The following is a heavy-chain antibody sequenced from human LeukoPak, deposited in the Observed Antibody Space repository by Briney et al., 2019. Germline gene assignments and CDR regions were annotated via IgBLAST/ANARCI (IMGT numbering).Heavy chain of an antibody. J-gene: IGHJ4*02. V-gene: IGHV3-33*08. CDR1: GFTFSSYA. CDR3: ARDQYGFDY. CDR2: IWYDGNSK. Sequence: SGRSLRLSCAASGFTFSSYAMHWVRQAPGKGLEWVAVIWYDGNSKYYADSVKGRFTISRDNSKNTLYLQMDSLRAEDTAVYYCARDQYGFDYWGQGTLVTVSS. D-gene: IGHD2-8*01.